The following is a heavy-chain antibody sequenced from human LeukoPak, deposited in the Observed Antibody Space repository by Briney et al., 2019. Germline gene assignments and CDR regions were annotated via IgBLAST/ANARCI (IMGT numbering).Heavy chain of an antibody. D-gene: IGHD3-22*01. CDR2: IIPIFGTA. J-gene: IGHJ4*02. CDR1: GGTFSSYA. CDR3: ARFRYYYDSSGYAFYFDY. Sequence: ASVKVSCKASGGTFSSYAISWVRQAPGQGLEWMGGIIPIFGTANYAQKFQGRVTITADESTSTAYMELSSLRSEDTAVYYCARFRYYYDSSGYAFYFDYWGQGTLVTVSS. V-gene: IGHV1-69*13.